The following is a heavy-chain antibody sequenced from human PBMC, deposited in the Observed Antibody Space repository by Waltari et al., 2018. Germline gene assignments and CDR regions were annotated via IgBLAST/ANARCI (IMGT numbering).Heavy chain of an antibody. CDR2: IYHSGST. Sequence: QVQLQESGPGLVKPSETLSLTCAVSGYSIRSGYYWGWIRQPPGKGLEWIGSIYHSGSTYYNPSLKSRVTISVDTSKNQFSLKLSSVTAADTAVYYCASTESSSAFDYWGQGTLVTVSS. J-gene: IGHJ4*02. V-gene: IGHV4-38-2*01. CDR1: GYSIRSGYY. D-gene: IGHD6-25*01. CDR3: ASTESSSAFDY.